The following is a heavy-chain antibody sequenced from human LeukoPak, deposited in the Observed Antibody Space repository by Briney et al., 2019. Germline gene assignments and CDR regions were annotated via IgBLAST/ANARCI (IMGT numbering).Heavy chain of an antibody. J-gene: IGHJ4*02. Sequence: SETLSLTCIVSGDSVSGYYWNWIRQPPGKGLEWIGYTHHSGNTLYNPSLKSRVTTSVDTSKNQFSLSLSSVTAADTAVYYCARQTFGALYFDSWGQGTLVTVSS. CDR3: ARQTFGALYFDS. CDR2: THHSGNT. V-gene: IGHV4-59*08. D-gene: IGHD3-10*01. CDR1: GDSVSGYY.